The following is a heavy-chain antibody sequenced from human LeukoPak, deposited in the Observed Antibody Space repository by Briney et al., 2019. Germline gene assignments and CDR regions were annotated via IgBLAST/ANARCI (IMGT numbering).Heavy chain of an antibody. J-gene: IGHJ6*02. CDR2: ISYDGSNK. D-gene: IGHD3-10*01. V-gene: IGHV3-30*18. CDR3: AKDRYSYGSGYGMDV. CDR1: GFTFSSYG. Sequence: GRSLRLSCAASGFTFSSYGMHWVRQAPGKGLEWVAAISYDGSNKYYADSVKGRFTISRDNSKNTLYLQMNSLRAEDTAVYYCAKDRYSYGSGYGMDVWGQGTTVTVSS.